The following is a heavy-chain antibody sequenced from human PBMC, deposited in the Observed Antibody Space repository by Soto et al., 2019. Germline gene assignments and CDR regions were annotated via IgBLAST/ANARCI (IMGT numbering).Heavy chain of an antibody. CDR3: AKGGAAAGTYYHYGMDV. V-gene: IGHV3-23*01. CDR1: GFTFSSYA. J-gene: IGHJ6*01. CDR2: ISGSGGST. Sequence: GGSLRLSCAASGFTFSSYAMSWVRQAPGKGLEWVSAISGSGGSTYYADSVKGRFTISRDNSKNTLYLQMNSLRAEDTAVYYCAKGGAAAGTYYHYGMDVWGQGTTVTVSS. D-gene: IGHD6-13*01.